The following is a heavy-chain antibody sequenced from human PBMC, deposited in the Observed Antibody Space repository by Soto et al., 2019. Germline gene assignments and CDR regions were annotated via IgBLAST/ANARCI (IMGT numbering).Heavy chain of an antibody. V-gene: IGHV3-30*03. CDR3: ARSRDGYSFYFYHGMDV. CDR2: ILHDGSAE. J-gene: IGHJ6*02. CDR1: GFTFTSYD. Sequence: GGSLRLSCAASGFTFTSYDMHWVRQAPGKGLEWMALILHDGSAEYYADSVKGRFTISRDNSRSTLYLQMNSLRAEDTAVYYCARSRDGYSFYFYHGMDVWGQGTTVTVSS. D-gene: IGHD4-4*01.